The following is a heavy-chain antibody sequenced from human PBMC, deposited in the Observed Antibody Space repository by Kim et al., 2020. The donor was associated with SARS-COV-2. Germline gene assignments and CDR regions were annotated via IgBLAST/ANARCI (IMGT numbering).Heavy chain of an antibody. Sequence: GGSLRLSCAASGFTVSSNYMSWVRQAPGKGLEWVSVIYSGGSTYYADSVKGRFTISRDNSKNTLYLQMNSLRAEDTAVYYCARELDKADAFDIWGQGTMVTVSS. V-gene: IGHV3-53*01. CDR1: GFTVSSNY. CDR3: ARELDKADAFDI. CDR2: IYSGGST. J-gene: IGHJ3*02. D-gene: IGHD1-1*01.